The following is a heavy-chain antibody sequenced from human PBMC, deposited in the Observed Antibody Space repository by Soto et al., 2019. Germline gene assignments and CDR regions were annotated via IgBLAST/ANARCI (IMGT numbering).Heavy chain of an antibody. CDR1: GFTFDDYA. V-gene: IGHV3-9*01. Sequence: EVQLVESGGGLVQPGRSLRLSCAASGFTFDDYAMHWVRQAPGKGLEWVSGISWNSGSIGYADSVKGRFTISRDNAKNSLYLQMNSLRAEDTALYYCAKDSEIAVAAIDYWGQGTLVTVSS. D-gene: IGHD6-19*01. J-gene: IGHJ4*02. CDR2: ISWNSGSI. CDR3: AKDSEIAVAAIDY.